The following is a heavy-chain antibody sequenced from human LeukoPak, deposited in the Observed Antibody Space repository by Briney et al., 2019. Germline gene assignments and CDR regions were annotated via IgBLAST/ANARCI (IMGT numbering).Heavy chain of an antibody. D-gene: IGHD3-10*01. CDR1: GGSISSGDYY. J-gene: IGHJ5*02. CDR2: IYYSGST. Sequence: PSQTLSLTCTVSGGSISSGDYYWSWIRQPPGKGLEWIGCIYYSGSTYYNPSLKSRVTISVDTSKNQFSLKLSSVTAADTAVYYRARARLWFGETPRWFDPWGQGTLVTVSS. CDR3: ARARLWFGETPRWFDP. V-gene: IGHV4-30-4*01.